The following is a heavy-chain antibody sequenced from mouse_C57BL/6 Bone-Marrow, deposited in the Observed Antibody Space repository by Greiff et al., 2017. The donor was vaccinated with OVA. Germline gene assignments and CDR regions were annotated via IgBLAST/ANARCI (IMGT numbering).Heavy chain of an antibody. J-gene: IGHJ4*01. D-gene: IGHD1-1*01. CDR1: GFTFSDYY. V-gene: IGHV5-12*01. CDR3: ARHAYYGSRGMDY. CDR2: ISNGGGST. Sequence: EVKVVESGGGLVQPGGSLKLSCAASGFTFSDYYMYWVRQTPEKRLEWVAYISNGGGSTYYPDTVKGRFTISRDNAKNTLYLQMSRLKSEDTAMYYCARHAYYGSRGMDYWGQGTSVTVSS.